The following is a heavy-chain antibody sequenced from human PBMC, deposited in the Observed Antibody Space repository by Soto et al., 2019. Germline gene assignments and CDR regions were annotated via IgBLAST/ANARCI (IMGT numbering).Heavy chain of an antibody. D-gene: IGHD4-17*01. CDR1: GFTVSNNY. CDR3: ATRMTTSPY. J-gene: IGHJ4*02. CDR2: IYSDGGT. Sequence: EVQLVQSGGGLVQPGGSLRLSCAASGFTVSNNYLSWVRQAPGKGLQWVSLIYSDGGTEYAESVKGRFTISRDNSKNTLYLQMNSLKAEDTAIYYCATRMTTSPYWGQGTLVTFSS. V-gene: IGHV3-66*01.